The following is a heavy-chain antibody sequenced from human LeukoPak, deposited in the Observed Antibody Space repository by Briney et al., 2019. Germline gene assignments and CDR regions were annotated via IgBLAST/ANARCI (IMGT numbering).Heavy chain of an antibody. V-gene: IGHV3-30*18. CDR3: AKGAIDYYDSSGYSD. D-gene: IGHD3-22*01. CDR2: ISYDGSNR. Sequence: GGSLRLSCAASGFTFSSYGMHWVRQAPGKGLEWVAVISYDGSNRYYADSVKGRFTISRDNSKNTLYLQMNSLRAEDTAVYYCAKGAIDYYDSSGYSDWGQGTLVTVSS. J-gene: IGHJ4*02. CDR1: GFTFSSYG.